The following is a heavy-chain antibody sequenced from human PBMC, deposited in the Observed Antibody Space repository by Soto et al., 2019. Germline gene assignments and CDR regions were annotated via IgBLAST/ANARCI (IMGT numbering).Heavy chain of an antibody. Sequence: GASVKVSCKAPGYTFTNYGLNWVRQAPGQGLEWMGWISPYNGNTNYAQMLQGRVTMTTDTSTSTAYMELRSLRSDDTAVYYCARSGSNGYYLDYWGQGTLVTVSS. CDR1: GYTFTNYG. CDR3: ARSGSNGYYLDY. V-gene: IGHV1-18*01. J-gene: IGHJ4*02. D-gene: IGHD3-22*01. CDR2: ISPYNGNT.